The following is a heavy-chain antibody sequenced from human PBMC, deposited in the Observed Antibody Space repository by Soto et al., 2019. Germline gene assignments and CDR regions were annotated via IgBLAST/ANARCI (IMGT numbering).Heavy chain of an antibody. CDR1: GFTFDDYG. Sequence: PGESLKISCAASGFTFDDYGMSWVRQAPGKGLEWVSGINWNGGSTGYADSVKGRFTISRDNAKNSLYLQMNSLRAEDTALYYFARAGGYSSGWYGGNYFDYWGQGTLVTVSS. V-gene: IGHV3-20*04. CDR3: ARAGGYSSGWYGGNYFDY. CDR2: INWNGGST. J-gene: IGHJ4*02. D-gene: IGHD6-13*01.